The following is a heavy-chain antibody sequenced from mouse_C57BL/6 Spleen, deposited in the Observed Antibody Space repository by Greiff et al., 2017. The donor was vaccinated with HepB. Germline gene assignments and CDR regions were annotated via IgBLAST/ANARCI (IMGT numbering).Heavy chain of an antibody. CDR1: GFSLTSYG. Sequence: VQLQQSGPGLVQPSQSLSITCTVSGFSLTSYGVHWVRQSPGKGLEWLGEIWRGGSTDYNAAFMSRLSITKDNSKSQVFFKMNSLQADDTAIYYCATYSNYDYYAMDYWGQGTSVTVSS. CDR3: ATYSNYDYYAMDY. D-gene: IGHD2-5*01. V-gene: IGHV2-5*01. CDR2: IWRGGST. J-gene: IGHJ4*01.